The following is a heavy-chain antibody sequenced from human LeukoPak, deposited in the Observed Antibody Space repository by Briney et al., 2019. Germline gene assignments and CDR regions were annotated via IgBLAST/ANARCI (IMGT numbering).Heavy chain of an antibody. Sequence: PGGSLRLSCAASGFTVSSNYMTWVRQAPGKGLEWVSVLYSGAGTYYADSVKGRFTISRDNSKNTLYLQMNSLRAEDTAVYYCARDLPGAGWLDAFDIWGQGTMVTVSS. V-gene: IGHV3-53*05. D-gene: IGHD5-24*01. J-gene: IGHJ3*02. CDR3: ARDLPGAGWLDAFDI. CDR1: GFTVSSNY. CDR2: LYSGAGT.